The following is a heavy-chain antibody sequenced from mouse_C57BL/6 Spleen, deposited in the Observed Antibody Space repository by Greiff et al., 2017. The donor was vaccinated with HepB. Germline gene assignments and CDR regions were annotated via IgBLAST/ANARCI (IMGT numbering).Heavy chain of an antibody. CDR3: ARAYYSNYGAMDY. CDR2: IEPSDSYT. D-gene: IGHD2-5*01. Sequence: VQLQQPGAELVKPGASVKLSRKASGYTFTSYWMQWVKQRPGQGLEWIGEIEPSDSYTNYNQKFKGKATLTVDTSSRTAYMQLSSLTSEDSAVYYCARAYYSNYGAMDYWGQGTSVTVSS. J-gene: IGHJ4*01. CDR1: GYTFTSYW. V-gene: IGHV1-50*01.